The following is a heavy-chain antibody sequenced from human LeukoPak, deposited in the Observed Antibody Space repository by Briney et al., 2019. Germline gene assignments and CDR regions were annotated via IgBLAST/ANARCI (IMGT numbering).Heavy chain of an antibody. J-gene: IGHJ6*03. CDR2: TKEDGGEK. Sequence: GGSLRLSCAASGFTFSTYWMSWVRQAPGKGLEWVANTKEDGGEKYYVDSVKGRFTIYRDNAKNSLYLQMNSLRAEETAVYYCARVFSSGWYDDYYMDVWGKGTTVTVSS. V-gene: IGHV3-7*01. D-gene: IGHD6-19*01. CDR1: GFTFSTYW. CDR3: ARVFSSGWYDDYYMDV.